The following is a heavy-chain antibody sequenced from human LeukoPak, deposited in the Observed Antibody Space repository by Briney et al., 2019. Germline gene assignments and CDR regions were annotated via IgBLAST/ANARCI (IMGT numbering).Heavy chain of an antibody. J-gene: IGHJ5*02. D-gene: IGHD3-10*01. CDR2: INHSGST. Sequence: SETLSLTCAVYGGSFSGYYWSWIRQPPGTGLEWIGEINHSGSTNYNPSLKSRVTISVDTSKNQFSLKLSSVTAADTAVYYCARVSRSGSYYFWFDPWGQGTLVTVSS. CDR1: GGSFSGYY. V-gene: IGHV4-34*01. CDR3: ARVSRSGSYYFWFDP.